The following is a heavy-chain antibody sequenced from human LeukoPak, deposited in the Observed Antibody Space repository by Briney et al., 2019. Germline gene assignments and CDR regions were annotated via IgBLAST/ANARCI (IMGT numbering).Heavy chain of an antibody. CDR3: AREDQLDY. D-gene: IGHD2-2*01. Sequence: PGGSLRLSCAASGFTFSSHSMNWVRQAPGKGLEWVSPISRSSSYIYYADSVKGRFTISRDNAKNSLYLQMNSLRAEDTAVYYCAREDQLDYWGQGTLVTVSS. CDR1: GFTFSSHS. V-gene: IGHV3-21*01. CDR2: ISRSSSYI. J-gene: IGHJ4*02.